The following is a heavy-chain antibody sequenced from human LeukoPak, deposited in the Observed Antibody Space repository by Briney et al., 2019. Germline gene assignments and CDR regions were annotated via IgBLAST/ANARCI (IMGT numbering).Heavy chain of an antibody. CDR2: IYSSGGT. CDR3: ARDGDTSKWYVS. D-gene: IGHD6-13*01. V-gene: IGHV3-66*01. Sequence: HTGGSLRLSCAASGFTVSSNYMSWVRQAPGKGLEWVSAIYSSGGTSYADSVKGRFTISRDNSKNTLYLQMNSLRAEDTAVYYCARDGDTSKWYVSWGRGTLVSVSS. J-gene: IGHJ5*02. CDR1: GFTVSSNY.